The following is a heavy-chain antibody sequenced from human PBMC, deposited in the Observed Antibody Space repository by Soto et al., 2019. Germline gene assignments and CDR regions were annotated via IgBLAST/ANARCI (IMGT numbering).Heavy chain of an antibody. Sequence: QVQLQESGPGLVKPSQTLSLTCTVSGGSINSGDYYWIWIRQPPGKGLEWIGYIYYSGSTYYNPSLKSRVTMSVDMSKNQFSLKVNSVTAADTAMYYCARELCTNGVCYAMDVWGQGTMVTVSS. D-gene: IGHD2-8*01. CDR1: GGSINSGDYY. CDR2: IYYSGST. V-gene: IGHV4-30-4*01. CDR3: ARELCTNGVCYAMDV. J-gene: IGHJ6*02.